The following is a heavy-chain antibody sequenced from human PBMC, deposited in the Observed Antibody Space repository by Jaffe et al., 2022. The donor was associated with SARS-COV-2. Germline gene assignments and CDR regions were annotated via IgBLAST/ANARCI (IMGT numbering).Heavy chain of an antibody. V-gene: IGHV4-34*01. CDR3: ARGRIQLFSRLWYFDL. Sequence: QVQLQQWGAGLLKPSETLSLTCAVYGGSFSGYYWTWIRQPPGKGLEWIGEINHSGSPNYNPSLKSRVTISVDMSNNQFSLKLNSVTAADTAVYYCARGRIQLFSRLWYFDLWGRGTLVTVSS. CDR2: INHSGSP. D-gene: IGHD1-1*01. J-gene: IGHJ2*01. CDR1: GGSFSGYY.